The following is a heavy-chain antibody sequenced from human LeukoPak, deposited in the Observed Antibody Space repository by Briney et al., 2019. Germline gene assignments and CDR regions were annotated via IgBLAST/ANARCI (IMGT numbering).Heavy chain of an antibody. CDR3: ARDRPSGGYSYGYSHHPLFDY. J-gene: IGHJ4*02. D-gene: IGHD5-18*01. CDR2: SAYNGNT. V-gene: IGHV1-18*01. CDR1: GYTFTSYG. Sequence: GASVKVSCKASGYTFTSYGISWVRQAPGQGPEWMGWSAYNGNTNYAQKVQGRVTMTTDTSTSTAYMELRSLRSDDTAVYYCARDRPSGGYSYGYSHHPLFDYWGQGTLVTVSS.